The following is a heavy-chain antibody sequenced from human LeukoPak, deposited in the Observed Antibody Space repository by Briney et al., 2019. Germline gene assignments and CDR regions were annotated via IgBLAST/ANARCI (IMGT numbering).Heavy chain of an antibody. D-gene: IGHD1-26*01. V-gene: IGHV3-20*04. J-gene: IGHJ4*02. CDR2: ITWNGGST. CDR1: GFSFDDYG. Sequence: GGSLRLSCTAAGFSFDDYGMSWVRQIPGKGLEWVAGITWNGGSTDYAVSVKGRFTISRDNAKNSLYLQMNSLRAEDTAVYYCASTSWELPDYWGQGTLVTVSS. CDR3: ASTSWELPDY.